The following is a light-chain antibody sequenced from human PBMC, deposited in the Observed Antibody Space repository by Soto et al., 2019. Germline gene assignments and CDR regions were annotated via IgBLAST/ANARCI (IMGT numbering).Light chain of an antibody. J-gene: IGLJ3*02. V-gene: IGLV2-11*01. CDR1: SSDVGGYNY. Sequence: QSVLTQPRSVCGSPGQSVTISCTGTSSDVGGYNYVSWYQQHPGKAPKLMIYDVSKRPSGVPDRFSGSKSGNTASLTISGLQGEDEADYYCCSYAGSYAWVFGGGTKVTVL. CDR2: DVS. CDR3: CSYAGSYAWV.